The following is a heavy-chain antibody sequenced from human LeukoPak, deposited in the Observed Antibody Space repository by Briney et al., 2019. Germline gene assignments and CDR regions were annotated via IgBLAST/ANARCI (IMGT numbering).Heavy chain of an antibody. V-gene: IGHV4-39*01. Sequence: SETLSLTCTVSGGSISGNSYYWGWIRQPPGKGLEWIVSMYYSGSTYYNPSLKSRVTVSVDTSKNQFSLKLSSVTSTDTAVYYCATIVGSTKVDDWGQGTPVTVSS. CDR2: MYYSGST. CDR1: GGSISGNSYY. J-gene: IGHJ4*02. CDR3: ATIVGSTKVDD. D-gene: IGHD1-26*01.